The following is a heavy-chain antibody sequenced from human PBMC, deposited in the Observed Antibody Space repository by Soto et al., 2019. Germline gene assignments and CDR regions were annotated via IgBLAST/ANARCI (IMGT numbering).Heavy chain of an antibody. CDR3: ARDRQQLVMGAVRRTFDY. CDR2: IYYSGST. Sequence: SETLSLTCTVSGGSISSGGYYWSWIRQHPGKGLEWIGYIYYSGSTYYNPSLKSRVTISVDTSKNQFSLKLSSVTAADTAVYYCARDRQQLVMGAVRRTFDYWGQGTLVTVSS. V-gene: IGHV4-31*03. J-gene: IGHJ4*02. D-gene: IGHD6-13*01. CDR1: GGSISSGGYY.